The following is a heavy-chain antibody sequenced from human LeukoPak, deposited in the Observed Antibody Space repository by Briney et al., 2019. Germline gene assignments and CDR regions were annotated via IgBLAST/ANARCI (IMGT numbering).Heavy chain of an antibody. CDR3: ARVQAVFQNFVY. J-gene: IGHJ4*02. V-gene: IGHV3-66*01. CDR1: GFTVSSSY. CDR2: MYSGGNT. Sequence: GGSLRLSCAASGFTVSSSYISWVRQAPGKGLEWGSVMYSGGNTYYADSAKGRFTISRDKSKNTLYLQMNSLRAEDTAVYHCARVQAVFQNFVYWGQGTLVTVSS.